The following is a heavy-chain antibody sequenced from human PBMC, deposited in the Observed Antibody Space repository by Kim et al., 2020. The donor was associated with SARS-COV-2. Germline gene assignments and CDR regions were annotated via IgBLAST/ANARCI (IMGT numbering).Heavy chain of an antibody. V-gene: IGHV3-33*01. Sequence: GGSLRLSCAASGFTFSNYGLHWVRQAPGKGLEWVAVIWSDGSERYHMDSVQGQFTISIYNSKNTLHLQMNSLRADDTAVYYCARDDDSIGYYLDAWGQGT. CDR1: GFTFSNYG. J-gene: IGHJ5*02. D-gene: IGHD3-22*01. CDR2: IWSDGSER. CDR3: ARDDDSIGYYLDA.